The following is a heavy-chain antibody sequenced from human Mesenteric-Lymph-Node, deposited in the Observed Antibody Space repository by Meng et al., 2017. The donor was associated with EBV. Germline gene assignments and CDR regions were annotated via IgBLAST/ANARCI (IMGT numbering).Heavy chain of an antibody. CDR3: ARASYGSGSPLGESWFDP. CDR1: GGSISSGGYY. Sequence: QGQLQESGPGLVNPSQPPSPTCPVSGGSISSGGYYWSWIRQHPGKGLEWIGYIHDSGSTYYNPSLKSRVTISADTSKNQFSLKLSSVTAADTAVYYCARASYGSGSPLGESWFDPWGQGTLVTVSS. D-gene: IGHD3-10*01. J-gene: IGHJ5*02. CDR2: IHDSGST. V-gene: IGHV4-31*03.